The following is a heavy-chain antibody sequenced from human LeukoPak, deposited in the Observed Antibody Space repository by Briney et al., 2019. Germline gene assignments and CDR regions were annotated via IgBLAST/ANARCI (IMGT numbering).Heavy chain of an antibody. CDR3: AREMSSGYPDY. CDR1: GGSISSGGYY. CDR2: MYYSGST. J-gene: IGHJ4*02. V-gene: IGHV4-31*03. D-gene: IGHD3-22*01. Sequence: PSQTLSLTCTVSGGSISSGGYYWSWIRQHPGEGLEWIGYMYYSGSTYYNPSLKSRVTISVDTSKNQFSLKLSSVTAADTAVYYCAREMSSGYPDYWGQGTLVTVSS.